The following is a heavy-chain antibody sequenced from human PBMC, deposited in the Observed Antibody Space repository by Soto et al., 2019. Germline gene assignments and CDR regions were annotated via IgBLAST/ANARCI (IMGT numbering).Heavy chain of an antibody. D-gene: IGHD4-17*01. CDR3: AVTAHGDYEYYYYGMDV. J-gene: IGHJ6*02. V-gene: IGHV1-69*13. Sequence: ASVKVSCKASGGTFSSYAISWVRQAPGQGLEWMGGIIPIFGTANYAQKFQGRVTITADESTSTAYMELSSLRSEDTAVYYCAVTAHGDYEYYYYGMDVWGQGTTVTVSS. CDR2: IIPIFGTA. CDR1: GGTFSSYA.